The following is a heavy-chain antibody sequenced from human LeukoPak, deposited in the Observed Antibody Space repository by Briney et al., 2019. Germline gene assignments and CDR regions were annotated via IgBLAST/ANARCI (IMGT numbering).Heavy chain of an antibody. D-gene: IGHD1-26*01. CDR1: GLTFSNSA. Sequence: GGSLRLSCVASGLTFSNSAMTWVRQGPGKGLEWVSSISGETNNTYYSDSVKGRFTVSRDNSKKTLYLQMNSLRAEDTAVYYCARGGSYLSAFDIWGQGTMVTVSS. J-gene: IGHJ3*02. V-gene: IGHV3-23*01. CDR2: ISGETNNT. CDR3: ARGGSYLSAFDI.